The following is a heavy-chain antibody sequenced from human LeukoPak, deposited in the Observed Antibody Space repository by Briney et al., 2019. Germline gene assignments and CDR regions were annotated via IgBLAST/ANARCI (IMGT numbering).Heavy chain of an antibody. Sequence: PGRSLRLSCAASGFTFSRYGMHWVRQAPGKGLEWVAVISRDGSDKFYADPVKGRFTISRDNSKNTLYLQMDSLRAEDTAMYYCAKPLGTSTIDVLIDYWGQGTLVTVSS. CDR1: GFTFSRYG. J-gene: IGHJ4*02. CDR3: AKPLGTSTIDVLIDY. D-gene: IGHD7-27*01. CDR2: ISRDGSDK. V-gene: IGHV3-30*18.